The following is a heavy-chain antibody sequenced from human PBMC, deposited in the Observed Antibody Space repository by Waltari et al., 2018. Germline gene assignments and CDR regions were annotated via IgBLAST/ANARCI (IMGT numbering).Heavy chain of an antibody. CDR1: GLTFISYA. J-gene: IGHJ4*02. CDR3: ARDGYNSFDY. Sequence: EVHLVESGGGLVQPGGSLRLSCAAYGLTFISYAMNWVRQAPGKGLEWVAYILRSGRTTYYTDSVKGRFTISRDNAKNSLYLQMNSLRAEDTAVYYCARDGYNSFDYWGQGTLVTVSS. D-gene: IGHD5-12*01. CDR2: ILRSGRTT. V-gene: IGHV3-48*03.